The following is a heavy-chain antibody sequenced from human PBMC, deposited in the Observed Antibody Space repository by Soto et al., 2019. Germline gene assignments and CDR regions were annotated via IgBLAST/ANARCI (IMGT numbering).Heavy chain of an antibody. CDR2: ISYDGSNK. CDR1: GFTFSSYG. D-gene: IGHD5-12*01. V-gene: IGHV3-30*18. Sequence: QVQLVESGGGVVQPGRSLRLSCAASGFTFSSYGMHWVRQAPGKGLEWVAVISYDGSNKYYADSVKGRFTISRDNSKNTLYLQMNSLGAEDTAVYYCAKAPYSGYEIDYWGQGTLVTVSS. CDR3: AKAPYSGYEIDY. J-gene: IGHJ4*02.